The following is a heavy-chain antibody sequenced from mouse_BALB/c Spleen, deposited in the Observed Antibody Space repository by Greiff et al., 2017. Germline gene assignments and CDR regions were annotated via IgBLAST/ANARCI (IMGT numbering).Heavy chain of an antibody. CDR1: GFTFSSFG. D-gene: IGHD3-1*01. CDR3: ARSGPPFDY. CDR2: ISSGSSTI. V-gene: IGHV5-17*02. J-gene: IGHJ2*01. Sequence: EVHLVESGGGLVQPGGSRKLSCAASGFTFSSFGMHWVRQAPEKGLEWVAYISSGSSTIYYADTVKGRFTISRDNPKNTLFLQMTSLRSEDTAMYYCARSGPPFDYWGQGTTLTVSS.